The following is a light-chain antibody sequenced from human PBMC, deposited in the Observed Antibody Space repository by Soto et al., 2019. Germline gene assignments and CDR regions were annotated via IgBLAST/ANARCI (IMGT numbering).Light chain of an antibody. V-gene: IGKV3-20*01. CDR1: QSVSSSY. CDR2: GAS. J-gene: IGKJ1*01. Sequence: EIVLTQSPGTLSLSPGERATLSCRASQSVSSSYLAWYQQKPGQAPRLLIYGASSRATGIPDRFSGSGSGTDFTLTISRLEPEDLAVYYCQQYGSSTWTFVQGTKV. CDR3: QQYGSSTWT.